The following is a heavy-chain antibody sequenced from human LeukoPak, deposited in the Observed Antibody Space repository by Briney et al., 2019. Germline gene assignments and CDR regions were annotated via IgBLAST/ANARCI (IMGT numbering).Heavy chain of an antibody. CDR3: ARSDGVGDPLGFDY. Sequence: SETLSLTCTVSGGSISSYYWSWIRQPPGKGLEWVGYIYYSGSTNYNPSLKSRVPISVDTSKNQFSLKLSSVTAADTAVYYCARSDGVGDPLGFDYWGQGTLVTVSS. D-gene: IGHD2-8*01. CDR2: IYYSGST. J-gene: IGHJ4*02. V-gene: IGHV4-59*01. CDR1: GGSISSYY.